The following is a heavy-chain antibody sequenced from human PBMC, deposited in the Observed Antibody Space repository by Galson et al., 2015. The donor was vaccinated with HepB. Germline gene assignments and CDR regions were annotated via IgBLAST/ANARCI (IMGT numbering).Heavy chain of an antibody. J-gene: IGHJ4*02. CDR3: ARSTLRGLWDKVNFDS. CDR2: INTGNGNT. D-gene: IGHD3-10*01. Sequence: SVKVSCKASGYTFTSYAIHWVRQAPGQRLEWMGWINTGNGNTKGSQKVQGRVTFTRNTSASIASMELRSLTSEDTAMYYCARSTLRGLWDKVNFDSWGQGTLVTVSS. CDR1: GYTFTSYA. V-gene: IGHV1-3*04.